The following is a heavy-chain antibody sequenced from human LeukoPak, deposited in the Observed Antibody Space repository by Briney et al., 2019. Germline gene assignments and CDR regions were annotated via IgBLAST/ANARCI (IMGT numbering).Heavy chain of an antibody. CDR3: ARHSRWLRKHSYNWFDP. Sequence: SETLSLTCAVYGGSFSGYYWSWIRQPPGKGLEWIGEINHSGNTNYNPSLKSRVTISVGTSKNQFSLKLSSVTAADTAVYYCARHSRWLRKHSYNWFDPWGQGTLVTVSS. V-gene: IGHV4-34*01. J-gene: IGHJ5*02. CDR1: GGSFSGYY. D-gene: IGHD5-12*01. CDR2: INHSGNT.